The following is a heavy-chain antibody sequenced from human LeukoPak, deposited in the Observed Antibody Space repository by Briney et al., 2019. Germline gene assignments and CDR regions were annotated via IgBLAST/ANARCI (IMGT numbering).Heavy chain of an antibody. CDR1: GFTVSSNY. D-gene: IGHD3-9*01. CDR2: IYSGGST. Sequence: RAGGSLRLSCAASGFTVSSNYMSWVRQAPGKGLEWVSVIYSGGSTYYADSVKGRFTISRDNSKNTLYLQMNSLRAEDTAVYYCARVISYYDILTGRSYYFDYWGQGTLVTVSS. CDR3: ARVISYYDILTGRSYYFDY. J-gene: IGHJ4*02. V-gene: IGHV3-53*01.